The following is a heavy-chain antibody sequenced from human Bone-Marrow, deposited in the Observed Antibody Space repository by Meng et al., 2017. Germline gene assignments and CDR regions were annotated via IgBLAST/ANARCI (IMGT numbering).Heavy chain of an antibody. CDR3: VTGNTWYYFDY. CDR1: GGSINSGDYY. V-gene: IGHV4-39*07. CDR2: VYYSGIT. J-gene: IGHJ4*02. Sequence: GSLRLSCTVSGGSINSGDYYWGWLRQPPGKGLEWIGSVYYSGITYYNPSLQSRVTISVDTSKNQFSLKLTAVTDADTAVYYCVTGNTWYYFDYWGQGTLVTVSS.